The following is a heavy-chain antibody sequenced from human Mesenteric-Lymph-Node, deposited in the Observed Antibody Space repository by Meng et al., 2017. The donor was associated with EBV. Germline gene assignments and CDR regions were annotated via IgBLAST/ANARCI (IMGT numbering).Heavy chain of an antibody. J-gene: IGHJ4*02. V-gene: IGHV6-1*01. CDR2: TYYRSKWYD. D-gene: IGHD1-1*01. CDR3: ARETTGGYYFDY. CDR1: GDSVSSNTAA. Sequence: QVQLQQSGPGLVRPSXPLSPSCAISGDSVSSNTAAWNWIGQSPSRGLEWLGRTYYRSKWYDDYALSVKSRLTINPDTSKNQFSLQLNSVTPEDTAVYFCARETTGGYYFDYWGQGTLGTVSS.